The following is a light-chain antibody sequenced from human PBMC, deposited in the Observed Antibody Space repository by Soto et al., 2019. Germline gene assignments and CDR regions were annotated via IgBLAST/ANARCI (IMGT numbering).Light chain of an antibody. V-gene: IGKV2-28*01. CDR3: MQAIQTLT. CDR1: QSLLHSNGYNY. CDR2: LGS. J-gene: IGKJ3*01. Sequence: DIVMTQSPLSLPVTPGEPASISCRSSQSLLHSNGYNYLDWYLQKPGQSPQLLIYLGSNRASGVPDRFSGSGSGTDFTLKISRVEAEDVGVYYCMQAIQTLTFGPGTKVDIK.